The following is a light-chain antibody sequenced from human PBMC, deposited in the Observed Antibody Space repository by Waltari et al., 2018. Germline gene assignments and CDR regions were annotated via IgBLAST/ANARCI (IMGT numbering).Light chain of an antibody. V-gene: IGKV3-11*01. CDR1: QSVGAN. J-gene: IGKJ4*01. CDR3: QQRYNWPPT. Sequence: EIVLTHPPATLSLSPGERATLSCRASQSVGANLACYQQIAGQAPRLLIYDASNRATGIPARFSGSGSGADFTLTISSLEPEDFAVYYCQQRYNWPPTFGGGTKVEIE. CDR2: DAS.